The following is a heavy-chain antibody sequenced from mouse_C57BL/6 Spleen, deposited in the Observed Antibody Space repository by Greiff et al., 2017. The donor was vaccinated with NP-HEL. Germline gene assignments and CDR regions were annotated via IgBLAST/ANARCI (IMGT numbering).Heavy chain of an antibody. V-gene: IGHV1-82*01. CDR3: ARYEDFDY. J-gene: IGHJ2*01. CDR2: IYTGDGDT. D-gene: IGHD2-3*01. Sequence: VQLQESGPELVKPGASVKISCKASGYAFSSSWMNWVKQRPGKGLEWIGRIYTGDGDTNYNGKFKGKATLTADKSSSTAYMQLSSLTSEDSAVYFCARYEDFDYWGQGTTLTVSS. CDR1: GYAFSSSW.